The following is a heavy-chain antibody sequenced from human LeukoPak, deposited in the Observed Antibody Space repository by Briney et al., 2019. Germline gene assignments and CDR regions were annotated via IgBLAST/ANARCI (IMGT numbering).Heavy chain of an antibody. Sequence: SETLSLTCTVSGGSISSGGYYWSWIRQPPGKGLEWFGYIYHSGSTYYNPSLKSRVTISVDRSKNQFSLKLSSVTAADTAVYYCARGGSYETYDSSGYTDYWGQGTLVTVSS. CDR1: GGSISSGGYY. D-gene: IGHD3-22*01. J-gene: IGHJ4*02. CDR3: ARGGSYETYDSSGYTDY. CDR2: IYHSGST. V-gene: IGHV4-30-2*01.